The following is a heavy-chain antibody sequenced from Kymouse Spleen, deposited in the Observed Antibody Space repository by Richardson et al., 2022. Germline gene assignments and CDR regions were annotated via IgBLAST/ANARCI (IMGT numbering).Heavy chain of an antibody. CDR3: ARDKGQLVPYYYYGMDV. Sequence: QVQLVESGGGVVQPGRSLRLSCAASGFTFSSYGMHWVRQAPGKGLEWVAVIWYDGSNKYYADSVKGRFTISRDNSKNTLYLQMNSLRAEDTAVYYCARDKGQLVPYYYYGMDVWGQGTTVTVSS. V-gene: IGHV3-33*01. J-gene: IGHJ6*02. CDR2: IWYDGSNK. CDR1: GFTFSSYG. D-gene: IGHD6-6*01.